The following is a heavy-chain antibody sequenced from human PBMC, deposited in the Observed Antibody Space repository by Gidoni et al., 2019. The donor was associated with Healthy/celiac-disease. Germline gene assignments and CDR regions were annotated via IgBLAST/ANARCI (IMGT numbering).Heavy chain of an antibody. D-gene: IGHD3-22*01. Sequence: QVQLQESGPGLVKPSETLSLTCTVSGGSISRYYWSWIRQPPGKGLEWIGYIYYSGSTNYNPSLKSRVTISVDTSKNQFSLKLSSVTAADTAVYYCARTHGDYYDSSGYYYDYAFDIWGQGTMVTVSS. CDR2: IYYSGST. V-gene: IGHV4-59*01. J-gene: IGHJ3*02. CDR3: ARTHGDYYDSSGYYYDYAFDI. CDR1: GGSISRYY.